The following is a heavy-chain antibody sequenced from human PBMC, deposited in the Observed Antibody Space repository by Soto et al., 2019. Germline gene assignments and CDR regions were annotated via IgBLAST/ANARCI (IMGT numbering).Heavy chain of an antibody. D-gene: IGHD6-6*01. CDR1: GFTFSSYG. Sequence: QVQLVESGGGVVQPGRSLRLSCAASGFTFSSYGMHWVRRAPGKGLEWVAVISYDGSNKYYADSVKGRFTIARDNSKNTLYLQMNSLRAEDTAVYYCAKDRWEKYSSSSAGDYWGQGTLVTVSS. CDR2: ISYDGSNK. CDR3: AKDRWEKYSSSSAGDY. V-gene: IGHV3-30*18. J-gene: IGHJ4*02.